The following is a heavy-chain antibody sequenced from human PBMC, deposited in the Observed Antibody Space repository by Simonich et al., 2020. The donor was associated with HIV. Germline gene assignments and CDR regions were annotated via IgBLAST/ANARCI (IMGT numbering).Heavy chain of an antibody. CDR1: GYTFINYY. CDR3: AAVDLGH. J-gene: IGHJ4*02. V-gene: IGHV1-69-2*01. Sequence: EVQLVQSGAEVKKPGATVKISWKVSGYTFINYYMHWVQQAPGKGIEWMGLVDHEDSETIYAEKFHGKVPITADTSTNTAYMELSSLRSEDTAVYYCAAVDLGHWGQGTLVTVSS. CDR2: VDHEDSET. D-gene: IGHD7-27*01.